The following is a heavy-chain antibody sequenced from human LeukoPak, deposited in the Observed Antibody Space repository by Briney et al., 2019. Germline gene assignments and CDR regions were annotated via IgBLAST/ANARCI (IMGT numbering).Heavy chain of an antibody. J-gene: IGHJ4*01. D-gene: IGHD3-9*01. CDR1: GFIFSNYA. Sequence: GASLRLSCAASGFIFSNYAMSWVRHAPGKGLEWVSAIGGRDGYTYYADSVKGRLTVSRDDPKNTLYLQMNTLRVEDTAVYYCAKWGDYDILTGYYDSDYWGHGTLVTVSS. V-gene: IGHV3-23*01. CDR2: IGGRDGYT. CDR3: AKWGDYDILTGYYDSDY.